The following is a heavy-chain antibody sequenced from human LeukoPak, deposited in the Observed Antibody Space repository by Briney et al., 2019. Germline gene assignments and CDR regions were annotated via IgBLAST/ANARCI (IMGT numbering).Heavy chain of an antibody. D-gene: IGHD3-22*01. V-gene: IGHV3-21*06. CDR3: AREVLRYYDSSGHPHYFDY. CDR1: GFTFSYHS. J-gene: IGHJ4*02. CDR2: ISSTSGYI. Sequence: GGSLRLSCAASGFTFSYHSMSWVRQAPGKGLEWVSSISSTSGYIFYADSVKSRSTISRDNAKNSLYLQMNSLRVEDTAVYYCAREVLRYYDSSGHPHYFDYWGQGTLVTVSS.